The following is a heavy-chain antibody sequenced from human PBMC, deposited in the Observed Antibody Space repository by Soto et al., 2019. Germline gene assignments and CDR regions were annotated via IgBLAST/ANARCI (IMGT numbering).Heavy chain of an antibody. D-gene: IGHD3-22*01. CDR3: ARGDATKIVVTTYYGMDV. V-gene: IGHV1-69*12. CDR1: GGSLSNFG. CDR2: IIPVFGTP. J-gene: IGHJ6*02. Sequence: QVQLVQSGAEVKKPGSSVKVSCTASGGSLSNFGISWVRQAPGQGLEWMGAIIPVFGTPNYAQKFQDRVTINADESTTTVYMEVRSLTSEDTAVYYCARGDATKIVVTTYYGMDVWGQGTTVTVSS.